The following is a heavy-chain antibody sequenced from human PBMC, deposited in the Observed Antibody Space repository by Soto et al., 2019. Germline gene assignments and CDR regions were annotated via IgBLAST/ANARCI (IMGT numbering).Heavy chain of an antibody. D-gene: IGHD2-2*01. CDR2: TYYMSKWNN. V-gene: IGHV6-1*01. CDR1: GDRVSSNRAA. J-gene: IGHJ4*02. CDR3: ARDTGYCSSTSCQTPYYFDY. Sequence: SQTLSLTCAISGDRVSSNRAAWNWIRQSPSRGREWLGRTYYMSKWNNDYAVSVKSRVTINPDTSKNQFYLQLNSVTPEDTAVYYCARDTGYCSSTSCQTPYYFDYWGQGTLVTVSS.